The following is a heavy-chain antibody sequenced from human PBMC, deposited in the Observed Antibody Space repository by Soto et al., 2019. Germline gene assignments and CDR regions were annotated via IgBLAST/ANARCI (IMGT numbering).Heavy chain of an antibody. CDR2: TYYSGTT. CDR3: ASRDVDTTMVGRDY. V-gene: IGHV4-31*03. D-gene: IGHD5-18*01. CDR1: GGSISSGGYY. Sequence: QVQLQESGPGLVKPSQTLSLTCTVSGGSISSGGYYWYWIRQHSGKGLEWLGFTYYSGTTYYNPSLKSRVTMSVDTSKNPFSLKLRSVTAADPAVYYCASRDVDTTMVGRDYWGQGTLVSVSS. J-gene: IGHJ4*02.